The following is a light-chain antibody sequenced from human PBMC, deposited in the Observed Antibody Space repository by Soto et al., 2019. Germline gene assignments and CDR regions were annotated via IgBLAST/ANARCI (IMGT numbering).Light chain of an antibody. CDR3: QHYDNLLWT. V-gene: IGKV3-20*01. CDR2: RVS. J-gene: IGKJ1*01. Sequence: ENVLTQSPGTLSLSPGERATLSCRASQSVSSTNLAWYQQKPGRAPRLLIYRVSNRATGIPDRFSGSGSGTDFTLTISILDPEDFAVYYCQHYDNLLWTFGQGTKVEV. CDR1: QSVSSTN.